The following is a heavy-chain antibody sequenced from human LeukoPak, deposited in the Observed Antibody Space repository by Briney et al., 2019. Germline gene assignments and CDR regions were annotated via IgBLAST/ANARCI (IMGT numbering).Heavy chain of an antibody. V-gene: IGHV1-2*02. CDR3: ARKEGTGTTAYDASDI. D-gene: IGHD1-7*01. CDR1: GYTFTGYY. Sequence: ASVKVSCKASGYTFTGYYMHWVRQAPGQGLEWMGWINPNSGGTNYAQKFQGRVTMTRDTSISTAYMELSRLRSDDTAVYYCARKEGTGTTAYDASDIWGQGTMVTVSS. CDR2: INPNSGGT. J-gene: IGHJ3*02.